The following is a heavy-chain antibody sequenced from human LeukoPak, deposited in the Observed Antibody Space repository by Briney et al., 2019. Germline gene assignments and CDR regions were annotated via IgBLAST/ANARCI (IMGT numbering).Heavy chain of an antibody. Sequence: GASVKVSCKASGYTFTTYHISWVRQAPGQGLEWMGWISTYNGNTNYAQRLQDRVTMTTDTSTSTAYMELRSLRSDDTAVYYCARLGLPIYHYYMDVWGKGTTVTVSS. CDR3: ARLGLPIYHYYMDV. CDR1: GYTFTTYH. J-gene: IGHJ6*03. CDR2: ISTYNGNT. D-gene: IGHD2-15*01. V-gene: IGHV1-18*01.